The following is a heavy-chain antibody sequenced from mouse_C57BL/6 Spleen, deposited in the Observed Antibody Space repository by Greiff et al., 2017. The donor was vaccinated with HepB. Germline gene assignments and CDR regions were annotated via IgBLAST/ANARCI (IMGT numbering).Heavy chain of an antibody. CDR1: GFTFSDYG. V-gene: IGHV5-17*01. J-gene: IGHJ1*03. Sequence: EVQLVESGGGLVKPGGSLKLSCAASGFTFSDYGMHWVRQAPEKGLEWVAYISSGSSTIYYADTVKGRFTISRDNAKNTLFLQMTSLRSEDTAMYYCARWDYYEYDGYFDVWGTGTTVTVSS. CDR2: ISSGSSTI. CDR3: ARWDYYEYDGYFDV. D-gene: IGHD2-4*01.